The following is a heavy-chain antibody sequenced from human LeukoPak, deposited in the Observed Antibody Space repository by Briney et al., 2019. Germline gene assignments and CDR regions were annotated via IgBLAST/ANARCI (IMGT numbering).Heavy chain of an antibody. D-gene: IGHD3-10*01. J-gene: IGHJ3*02. CDR3: AKHGPGRINWGAFDI. V-gene: IGHV3-23*01. CDR2: ISASGGST. CDR1: GFTLSSYA. Sequence: GGSLRLSCAASGFTLSSYATSWVRQAPGKGLEWVSAISASGGSTYYADSAKGRFTVSRDNSRNTLYLQMNSLRAEDTAIYYCAKHGPGRINWGAFDIWGQGTMVTVSS.